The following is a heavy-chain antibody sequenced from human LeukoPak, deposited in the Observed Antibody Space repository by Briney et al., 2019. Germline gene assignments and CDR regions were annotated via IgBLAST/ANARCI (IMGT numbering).Heavy chain of an antibody. CDR1: GYTLTELS. V-gene: IGHV1-24*01. CDR2: FDPEDGET. D-gene: IGHD3-22*01. J-gene: IGHJ6*03. Sequence: ASVKVSCKVSGYTLTELSMHWVRQAPGKGLEWMGGFDPEDGETIYAQKFQGRVTMTTDTSTSTAYMELRSLRSDDTAVYYCAGSYYYGSSGFGDYYYYYMDVWGKGTTVTVSS. CDR3: AGSYYYGSSGFGDYYYYYMDV.